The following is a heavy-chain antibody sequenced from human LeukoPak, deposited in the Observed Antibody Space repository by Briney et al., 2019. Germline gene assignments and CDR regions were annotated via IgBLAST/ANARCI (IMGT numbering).Heavy chain of an antibody. CDR1: GYTLTELS. V-gene: IGHV1-24*01. Sequence: ASVKVSCKVSGYTLTELSMHWVRQAPGEGLEWMGGFDPEDGETIYAQKFQGRVTMTEDTSTDTAYMELSSLRSEDTAVYYCATPAPYSSSWGIDYWGQGTLVTVSS. D-gene: IGHD6-13*01. CDR2: FDPEDGET. J-gene: IGHJ4*02. CDR3: ATPAPYSSSWGIDY.